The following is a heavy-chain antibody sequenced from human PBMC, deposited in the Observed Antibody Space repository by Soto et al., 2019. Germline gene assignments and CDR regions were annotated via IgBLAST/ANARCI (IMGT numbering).Heavy chain of an antibody. CDR2: ISSSGSTI. CDR1: GFTFSSYE. V-gene: IGHV3-48*03. Sequence: HPGGSLRLSCAASGFTFSSYEMNWVRQAPGKGLEWVSYISSSGSTIYYADSVKGRFTISRDNAKNSLYLQMNSLRAEDTAVYYCASQGIAAAPQGWFDPWGQGTLVTVSS. J-gene: IGHJ5*02. CDR3: ASQGIAAAPQGWFDP. D-gene: IGHD6-13*01.